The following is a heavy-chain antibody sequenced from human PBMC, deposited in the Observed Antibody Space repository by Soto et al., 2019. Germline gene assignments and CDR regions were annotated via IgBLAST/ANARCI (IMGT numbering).Heavy chain of an antibody. J-gene: IGHJ4*02. D-gene: IGHD6-13*01. CDR2: IYPGDSDT. V-gene: IGHV5-51*01. CDR3: ARSYSSTWQVDK. CDR1: GYIFTSYW. Sequence: RGESLKISCRGSGYIFTSYWIGWVRQMPGKGLEWMGIIYPGDSDTRYSPSFQGQVTISADKSISTAYLQWSSLRASDTAMYYCARSYSSTWQVDKWGQGTLVTVSS.